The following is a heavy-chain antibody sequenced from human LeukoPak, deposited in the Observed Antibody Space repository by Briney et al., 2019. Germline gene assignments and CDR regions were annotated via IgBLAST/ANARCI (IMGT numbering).Heavy chain of an antibody. CDR2: IIPIFGTA. J-gene: IGHJ5*02. CDR1: GGTFSSYA. D-gene: IGHD3-3*01. CDR3: ARYYDFWSGYYRNWFDP. Sequence: SVKVSCKASGGTFSSYAISWVRQAPGQGLEWMGGIIPIFGTANYAQKFQGRVTITADESTSTAYMELSSLRSEDTAVYYCARYYDFWSGYYRNWFDPWGQGTLVTVSS. V-gene: IGHV1-69*13.